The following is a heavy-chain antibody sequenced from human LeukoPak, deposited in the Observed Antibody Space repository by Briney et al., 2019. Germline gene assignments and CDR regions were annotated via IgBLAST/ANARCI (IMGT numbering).Heavy chain of an antibody. CDR3: VKATSNGNFDWLLEH. CDR1: GFTFSYYA. CDR2: ITTDGDYT. J-gene: IGHJ4*02. Sequence: GGSLRLSCSGSGFTFSYYAMHWVRQAPGKGLEHISSITTDGDYTMHADSVNGRFTISRDNSKNTLYLQMSSLRVEDTAVYYCVKATSNGNFDWLLEHWGQGTPVTVSS. D-gene: IGHD3-9*01. V-gene: IGHV3-64D*09.